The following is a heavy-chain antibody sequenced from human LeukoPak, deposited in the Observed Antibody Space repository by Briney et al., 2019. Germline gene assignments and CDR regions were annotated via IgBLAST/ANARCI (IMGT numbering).Heavy chain of an antibody. CDR1: GFPFINYV. V-gene: IGHV3-23*01. Sequence: PPGGSLRLSCAASGFPFINYVMNWVRQTPGKGLEWVSAITDSATRTYYADSMKGRFTISRDNSKNTLYLQMNSLRAEDTAIYYCAKLTATPHYWGQGTLVTVSS. CDR2: ITDSATRT. D-gene: IGHD3-9*01. CDR3: AKLTATPHY. J-gene: IGHJ4*02.